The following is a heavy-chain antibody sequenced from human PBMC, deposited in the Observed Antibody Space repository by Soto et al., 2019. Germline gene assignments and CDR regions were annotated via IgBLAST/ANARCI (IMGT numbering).Heavy chain of an antibody. CDR2: IKSKTDGGTT. D-gene: IGHD3-3*01. V-gene: IGHV3-15*07. CDR3: TTRITIFGVVPGKAFDI. CDR1: GFTFSNAW. J-gene: IGHJ3*02. Sequence: EVQLVESGGGLVKPGGSLRLSCAASGFTFSNAWMNWVRQAPGKGLEWVGRIKSKTDGGTTDYATPVKGRFTISRDDSKNTLYLQMNSLKTEDTAVYYCTTRITIFGVVPGKAFDIWGQGTMATVSS.